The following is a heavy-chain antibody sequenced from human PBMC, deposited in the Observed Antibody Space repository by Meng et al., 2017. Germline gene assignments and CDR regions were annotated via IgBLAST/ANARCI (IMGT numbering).Heavy chain of an antibody. Sequence: GESLKISCAASGFTSSDYYMSWIRQAPGKGLEWVSYISSSGSTIYYADSVKGRFTISRGNAKNSLYLQMNSLRAEDTAVYYCARDSQRWLLRRRGAFDIWGQGTRVT. D-gene: IGHD3-22*01. CDR1: GFTSSDYY. CDR2: ISSSGSTI. J-gene: IGHJ3*02. V-gene: IGHV3-11*01. CDR3: ARDSQRWLLRRRGAFDI.